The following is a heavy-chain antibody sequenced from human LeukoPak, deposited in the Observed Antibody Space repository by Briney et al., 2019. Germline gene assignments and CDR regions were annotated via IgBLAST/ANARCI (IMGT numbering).Heavy chain of an antibody. CDR3: AKDNPTVVTPASWFDP. CDR1: GFTFSSYG. CDR2: IRYDGSNK. D-gene: IGHD4-23*01. V-gene: IGHV3-30*02. J-gene: IGHJ5*02. Sequence: GGSLRLSCAASGFTFSSYGMHWVRQAPGKGLEWVAFIRYDGSNKYYADSVKGRFTISRDNSRNTLYLQMNSLGAEDTAVYYCAKDNPTVVTPASWFDPWGQETLVTVSS.